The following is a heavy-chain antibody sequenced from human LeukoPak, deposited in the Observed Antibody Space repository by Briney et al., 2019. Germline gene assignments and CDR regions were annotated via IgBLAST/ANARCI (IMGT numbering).Heavy chain of an antibody. CDR1: GGTFSSYA. Sequence: GASVKVSCKASGGTFSSYAISRVRQAPGQGLEWMGGIIPIFGTANYAQKFQGRVTITADESTSTAYMELSSLRSEDTAVYYCARTYYYGSGSYSRRPNWFDPWGQGTLVTVSS. J-gene: IGHJ5*02. V-gene: IGHV1-69*01. D-gene: IGHD3-10*01. CDR2: IIPIFGTA. CDR3: ARTYYYGSGSYSRRPNWFDP.